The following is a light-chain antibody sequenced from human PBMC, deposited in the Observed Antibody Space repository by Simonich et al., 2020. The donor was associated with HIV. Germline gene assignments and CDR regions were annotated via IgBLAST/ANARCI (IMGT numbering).Light chain of an antibody. Sequence: QSALTQPASVSGSPGQSITISCTGTSSDVGGYNSVSWYQQHPGKAPKLMIYDVSNRPSGVSSRCSGSKSGNTASLTISGLQAEDESDYHCSSYTSSRTVVFGGGTKVTVL. CDR2: DVS. CDR1: SSDVGGYNS. J-gene: IGLJ2*01. V-gene: IGLV2-14*03. CDR3: SSYTSSRTVV.